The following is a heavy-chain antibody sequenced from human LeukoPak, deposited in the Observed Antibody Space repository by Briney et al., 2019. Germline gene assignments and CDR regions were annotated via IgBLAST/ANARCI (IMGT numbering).Heavy chain of an antibody. CDR2: IYYSGST. V-gene: IGHV4-39*01. D-gene: IGHD3-9*01. CDR1: GGSISSSSYY. Sequence: TSETLSLTCTVSGGSISSSSYYWGWIRQPPGKGLEWIGSIYYSGSTYYNPSLKSRVTISVDTSKNQFSLKLSSVTAADTAVYYCGSEYYDILTGFFPDVWGKGTTVTISS. CDR3: GSEYYDILTGFFPDV. J-gene: IGHJ6*04.